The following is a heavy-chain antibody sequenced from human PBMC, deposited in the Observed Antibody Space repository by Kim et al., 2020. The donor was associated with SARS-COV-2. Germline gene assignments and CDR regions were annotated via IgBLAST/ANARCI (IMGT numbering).Heavy chain of an antibody. J-gene: IGHJ6*02. CDR3: ARGLFAPGGEKNYYGMDV. CDR2: IYTSGST. CDR1: GGSISSGSYY. D-gene: IGHD3-16*01. Sequence: SETLSLTCTVSGGSISSGSYYWSWIRQPAGKGLEWIGRIYTSGSTNYNPSLKSRVTISVATSKNQFSLKLSSVTAADTAVYYCARGLFAPGGEKNYYGMDVWGQGTTVTVS. V-gene: IGHV4-61*02.